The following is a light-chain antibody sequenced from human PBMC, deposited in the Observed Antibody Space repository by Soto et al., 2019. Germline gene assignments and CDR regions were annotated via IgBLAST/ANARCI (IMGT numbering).Light chain of an antibody. CDR2: KAS. J-gene: IGKJ1*01. CDR3: QQYNTYWS. Sequence: EIQMTQSPSTLSASVGDRVTITCRASQSINSWLAWYQQKPGKAPKVLIYKASSLESGVPSRFSGSGSGTEFTLTISSLQPDDFATYFCQQYNTYWSFGQGTNVEIK. V-gene: IGKV1-5*03. CDR1: QSINSW.